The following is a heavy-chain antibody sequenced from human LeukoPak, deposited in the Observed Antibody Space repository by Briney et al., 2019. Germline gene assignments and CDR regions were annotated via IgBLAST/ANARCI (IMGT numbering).Heavy chain of an antibody. CDR3: AKSAHITMIVVVIPDAFDI. J-gene: IGHJ3*02. CDR1: GGTFSSYA. Sequence: ASVKVSCKASGGTFSSYAISWVRQAPGQGLEWMGGIIPIFGTANYAQKFQGRVTITADESTSTAYMELSSLRSEDTAVYYCAKSAHITMIVVVIPDAFDIWGQGTMVTVPS. D-gene: IGHD3-22*01. V-gene: IGHV1-69*13. CDR2: IIPIFGTA.